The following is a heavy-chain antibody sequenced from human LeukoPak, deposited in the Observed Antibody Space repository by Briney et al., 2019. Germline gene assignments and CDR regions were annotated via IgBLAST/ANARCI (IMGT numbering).Heavy chain of an antibody. CDR3: ARGRYYTDTSGFSPLDP. Sequence: ASVKVSCKASGYTFTSYDINWVRQATGQGLEWMGWMNPNSGNTGYAQKFQGRVTMTRDTSTTTVYMNLRSLRSEDTAVYYCARGRYYTDTSGFSPLDPWGQGTLVTVSS. CDR1: GYTFTSYD. D-gene: IGHD3-22*01. CDR2: MNPNSGNT. J-gene: IGHJ5*02. V-gene: IGHV1-8*01.